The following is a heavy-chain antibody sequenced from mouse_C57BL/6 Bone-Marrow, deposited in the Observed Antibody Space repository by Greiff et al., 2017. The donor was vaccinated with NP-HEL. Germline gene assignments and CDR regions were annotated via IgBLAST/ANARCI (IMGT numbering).Heavy chain of an antibody. D-gene: IGHD4-1*02. Sequence: VQLQQSGAELVRPGASVKLSCKASGYTFTDYYINWVKQRPGQGLEWIARIYPGSGNTYYNEKFKGKATLTAEKSSSTAYMQLSSLTSEDSAVYFCARPQLGRGYFDYWGQGTTLTVSS. CDR1: GYTFTDYY. V-gene: IGHV1-76*01. CDR2: IYPGSGNT. J-gene: IGHJ2*01. CDR3: ARPQLGRGYFDY.